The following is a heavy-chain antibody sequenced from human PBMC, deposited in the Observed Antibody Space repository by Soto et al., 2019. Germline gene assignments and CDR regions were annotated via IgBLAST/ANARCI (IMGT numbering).Heavy chain of an antibody. D-gene: IGHD3-10*01. CDR3: ARDLWFGGTHYGMDV. Sequence: LSLTCTVSGGSISGYYWTWIRQPPGKGLEWIGYIYYTGITNYNPSLETRLTISVDTSKNQVSLKVNSVTAADTAVYYCARDLWFGGTHYGMDVWGQGTTVTVSS. CDR1: GGSISGYY. J-gene: IGHJ6*02. CDR2: IYYTGIT. V-gene: IGHV4-59*01.